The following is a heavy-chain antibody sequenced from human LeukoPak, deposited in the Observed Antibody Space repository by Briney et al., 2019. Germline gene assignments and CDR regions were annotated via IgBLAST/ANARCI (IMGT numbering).Heavy chain of an antibody. V-gene: IGHV1-18*01. J-gene: IGHJ3*02. Sequence: ASVKVSCKASGYTFSNYGISWVRQDPGQGLEWMGWISAYNGNTNYEQTLQGRVTMTTDTSTSTAYMELRSLRSDDTAVYYCARSGSGSAFDIWGQGTMVTVAS. CDR2: ISAYNGNT. CDR1: GYTFSNYG. D-gene: IGHD3-3*01. CDR3: ARSGSGSAFDI.